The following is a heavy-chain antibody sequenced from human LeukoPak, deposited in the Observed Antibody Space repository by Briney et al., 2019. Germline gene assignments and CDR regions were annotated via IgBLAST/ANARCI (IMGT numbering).Heavy chain of an antibody. CDR3: ARDRLSSWYSRYFDY. Sequence: PGGSLRLSCAASGFTFSSYSMNWVRQAPGKGLEWVSSISSSSSYIYYADSVKGRFTISRDNAKNSLYLQMSSLRAEDTAVYYCARDRLSSWYSRYFDYWGQGTLVTVSS. J-gene: IGHJ4*02. CDR1: GFTFSSYS. CDR2: ISSSSSYI. V-gene: IGHV3-21*01. D-gene: IGHD6-13*01.